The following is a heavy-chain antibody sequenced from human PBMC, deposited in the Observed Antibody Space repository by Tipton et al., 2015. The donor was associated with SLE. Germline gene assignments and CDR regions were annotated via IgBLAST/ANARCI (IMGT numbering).Heavy chain of an antibody. J-gene: IGHJ4*02. D-gene: IGHD6-6*01. CDR2: IHYSGST. Sequence: TLSLTCAVYGGSFSGYYGSWIRQPPGQGLEWIATIHYSGSTYYNPSLKSRVTISVDTSKNQFSLKLSSVTAADTAVYYCARHPSGSSFDYWGQGVLVTVSS. CDR3: ARHPSGSSFDY. V-gene: IGHV4-34*01. CDR1: GGSFSGYY.